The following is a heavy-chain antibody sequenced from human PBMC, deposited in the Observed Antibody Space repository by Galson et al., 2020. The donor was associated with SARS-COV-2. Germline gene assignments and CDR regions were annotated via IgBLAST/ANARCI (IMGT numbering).Heavy chain of an antibody. V-gene: IGHV3-23*01. J-gene: IGHJ4*02. CDR1: GFTFSSSA. CDR3: ASPRHYYDSSGFTDYFDY. Sequence: GGSLRLSCAASGFTFSSSAMSWVRQAPGKGLEWVSTISGSGDSTYYADSVKGRFTISRDNSKNTLYLQMNSLRAEDTAVYYCASPRHYYDSSGFTDYFDYWGQGTLVTVSS. CDR2: ISGSGDST. D-gene: IGHD3-22*01.